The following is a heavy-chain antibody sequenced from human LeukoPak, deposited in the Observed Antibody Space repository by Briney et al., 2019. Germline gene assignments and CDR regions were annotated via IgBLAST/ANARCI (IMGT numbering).Heavy chain of an antibody. CDR2: ISGGGDFT. D-gene: IGHD3-22*01. J-gene: IGHJ6*03. CDR1: GFTFSSYG. CDR3: AKSVFDSSGDPYMDV. Sequence: PGGSLRLSCAASGFTFSSYGMSWVRQAPGKGLECVSAISGGGDFTKYADSVKGRFTISRDNSKSTLYLQMNSLRAEDTAVYYCAKSVFDSSGDPYMDVWGKGTTVTISS. V-gene: IGHV3-23*01.